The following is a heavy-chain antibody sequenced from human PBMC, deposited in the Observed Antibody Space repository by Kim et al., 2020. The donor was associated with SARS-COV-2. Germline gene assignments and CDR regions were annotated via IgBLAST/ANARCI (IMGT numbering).Heavy chain of an antibody. V-gene: IGHV3-64D*09. Sequence: VKGRFNISRDNSKNTLYLQMSSLRAEDTAVYYCVNDSFPYGSGSYQRGDYWGQGTLVTVSS. CDR3: VNDSFPYGSGSYQRGDY. J-gene: IGHJ4*02. D-gene: IGHD3-10*01.